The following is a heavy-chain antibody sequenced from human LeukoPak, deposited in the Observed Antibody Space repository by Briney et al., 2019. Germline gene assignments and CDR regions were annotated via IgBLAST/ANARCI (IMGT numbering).Heavy chain of an antibody. CDR3: ARDSKPPISKSTRDSSGYYYNY. CDR1: GYTFTSYA. Sequence: ASVKVSCKASGYTFTSYAMHWVRQAPGQRLEWMGWINAGNGNTKYSQKFQGRVTITRDTSASTAYMELSSLRSEDTAVYYCARDSKPPISKSTRDSSGYYYNYWGQGTLVTVSS. V-gene: IGHV1-3*01. D-gene: IGHD3-22*01. J-gene: IGHJ4*02. CDR2: INAGNGNT.